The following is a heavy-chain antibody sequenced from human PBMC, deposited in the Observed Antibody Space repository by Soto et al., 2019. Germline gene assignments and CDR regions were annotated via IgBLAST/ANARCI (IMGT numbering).Heavy chain of an antibody. CDR1: GGSISSGGYY. CDR2: IYYSGST. D-gene: IGHD3-22*01. CDR3: AREGGYYDSSGPDAFDI. J-gene: IGHJ3*02. V-gene: IGHV4-31*03. Sequence: SETLSLTCTVSGGSISSGGYYWSWIRQHPGKGLEWIGYIYYSGSTYYNPSLKSRVTISVDTSKNQFSLKLSSVTAADTAVYYCAREGGYYDSSGPDAFDIWGQGTMVTVSS.